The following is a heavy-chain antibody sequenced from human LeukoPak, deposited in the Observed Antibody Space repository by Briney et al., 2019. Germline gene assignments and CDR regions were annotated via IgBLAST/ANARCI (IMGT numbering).Heavy chain of an antibody. V-gene: IGHV3-21*01. CDR1: GFSFRTHS. CDR2: ITSFGSDI. J-gene: IGHJ6*03. CDR3: AKAHDFWSGYGGNYMDV. Sequence: GGSLRLSCAASGFSFRTHSMKWVRQAPGKGLEWVSSITSFGSDIYYADSVKGRFTISRDDGKNSLYLQMNSLGAEDSAVYYCAKAHDFWSGYGGNYMDVWGKGTTVTVSS. D-gene: IGHD3-3*01.